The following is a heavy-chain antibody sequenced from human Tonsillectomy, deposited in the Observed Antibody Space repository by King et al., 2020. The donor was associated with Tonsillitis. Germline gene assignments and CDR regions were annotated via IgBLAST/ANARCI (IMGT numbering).Heavy chain of an antibody. V-gene: IGHV3-30*18. J-gene: IGHJ4*02. CDR1: GFTFSSYG. CDR3: AKDLPDIVVVPAAILDY. Sequence: VQLVESGGGVVQPGRSLRLSCAASGFTFSSYGMHWVRQAPGKGLEWVAVISYDGSNKYYADSVKGRFTISRDNSKNTLYLQMNSLRAEDTAVYNCAKDLPDIVVVPAAILDYWGQGTLVTVSS. CDR2: ISYDGSNK. D-gene: IGHD2-2*01.